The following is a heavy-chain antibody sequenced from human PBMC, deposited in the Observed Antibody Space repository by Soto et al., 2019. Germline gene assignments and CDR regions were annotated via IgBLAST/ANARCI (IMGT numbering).Heavy chain of an antibody. CDR2: MSYDGNII. CDR1: GFTFSNFG. V-gene: IGHV3-30*03. D-gene: IGHD1-20*01. J-gene: IGHJ4*02. CDR3: VRTACVINNCSYRGVR. Sequence: QVQLVESGGGVVQPGRSLRLSCTASGFTFSNFGMHWVRQAPGKGLEWVALMSYDGNIIYYADSVKGRFSISRDNSENTVSLQMNSLRVEDTALYYCVRTACVINNCSYRGVRWGQGTLVTV.